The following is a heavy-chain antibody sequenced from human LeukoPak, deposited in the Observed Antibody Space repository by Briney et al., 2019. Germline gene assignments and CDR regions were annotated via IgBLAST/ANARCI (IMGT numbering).Heavy chain of an antibody. V-gene: IGHV3-30-3*01. CDR2: ISYDGSNK. CDR1: GFTFSSYA. J-gene: IGHJ4*02. CDR3: ARDYTYCSGGTCYDRFDY. Sequence: GGSLRLSCAASGFTFSSYAMHWVRQAPGKGLEWVAVISYDGSNKYYADSVKGRFTISRDNSKNTLYLQMNSLRAEDTAVYYCARDYTYCSGGTCYDRFDYWGQGNLVTVSS. D-gene: IGHD2-15*01.